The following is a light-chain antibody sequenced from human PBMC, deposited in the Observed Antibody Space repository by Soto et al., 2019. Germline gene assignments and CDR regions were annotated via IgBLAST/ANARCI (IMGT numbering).Light chain of an antibody. Sequence: DIQMTQSPSTLSASVGDRVTITCPASQSINTWLAWYQQKPGKAPKLLIYKASSLGSGVPSRFSGSGSGTDFTLTISSLQADDFAIYYCQQYNSHSGYTFGQGTKLEIK. CDR1: QSINTW. CDR2: KAS. V-gene: IGKV1-5*03. CDR3: QQYNSHSGYT. J-gene: IGKJ2*01.